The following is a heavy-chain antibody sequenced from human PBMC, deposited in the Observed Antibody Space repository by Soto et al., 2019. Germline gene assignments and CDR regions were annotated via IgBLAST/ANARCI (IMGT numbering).Heavy chain of an antibody. J-gene: IGHJ4*02. V-gene: IGHV4-34*01. Sequence: QVQLQQWGAGLLKPSETLSLTCAVYGGSFSGYYWSWIRQPPGPGLELIGEINHSGSTNYNPSLKSRVIISVDTSKSQFSRKLASVTAADTAVYYCARNKITGLFDFWGEGTLVTVSS. CDR3: ARNKITGLFDF. CDR2: INHSGST. D-gene: IGHD2-8*02. CDR1: GGSFSGYY.